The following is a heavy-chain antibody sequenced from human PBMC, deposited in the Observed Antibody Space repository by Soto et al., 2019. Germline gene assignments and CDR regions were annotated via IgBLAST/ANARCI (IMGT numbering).Heavy chain of an antibody. CDR3: ARDPGYCSSTSCYPERYYYYYYGMDV. CDR1: GYTFTSYG. J-gene: IGHJ6*02. D-gene: IGHD2-2*03. Sequence: ASVKVSCKASGYTFTSYGISWVRQAPGQGLEWMGWISAYNGNTNYAQKLQGRVTMTTDTSTSTAYMELRSLRSDDTAVYYCARDPGYCSSTSCYPERYYYYYYGMDVWGQGTTVTV. V-gene: IGHV1-18*01. CDR2: ISAYNGNT.